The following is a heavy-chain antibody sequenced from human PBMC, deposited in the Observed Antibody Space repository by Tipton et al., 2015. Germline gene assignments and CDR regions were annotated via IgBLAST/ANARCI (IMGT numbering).Heavy chain of an antibody. Sequence: QLVQSGAEVKKPGASVRVSCKASGYTFITYNMHWVRQAPGQGLEWMGFINPRGGTITNTQSFQGRVTLTRDTSTSTVYMELTSLRSEDTAMYYCVRGGAVSGQRPPFDYWGQGTLVTVSS. CDR1: GYTFITYN. CDR2: INPRGGTI. CDR3: VRGGAVSGQRPPFDY. V-gene: IGHV1-46*03. J-gene: IGHJ4*02. D-gene: IGHD1-1*01.